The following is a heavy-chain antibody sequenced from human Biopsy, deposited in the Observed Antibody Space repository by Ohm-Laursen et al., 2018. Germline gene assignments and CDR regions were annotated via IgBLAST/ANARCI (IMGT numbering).Heavy chain of an antibody. CDR1: GRSMTGYE. J-gene: IGHJ5*02. CDR2: IYYSGGT. D-gene: IGHD3-22*01. CDR3: ARDYDTSGYYYVS. V-gene: IGHV4-59*08. Sequence: SDTLSLTCRVSGRSMTGYEWSWIRLAPGKGLEWIGYIYYSGGTKYNPSLASRVTFSVDMSKSQFSLKLYSVTAADTAVYYCARDYDTSGYYYVSWGQGTLVTVSS.